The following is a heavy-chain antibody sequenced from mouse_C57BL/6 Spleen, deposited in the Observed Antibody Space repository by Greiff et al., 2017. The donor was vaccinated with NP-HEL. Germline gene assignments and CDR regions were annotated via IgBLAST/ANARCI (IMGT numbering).Heavy chain of an antibody. Sequence: EVMLVESEGGLVQPGRSMKLSCTASGFTFSDYYMAWVRQVPEKGLEWVANINYDGSSTYYLDSLKSRFIISRDKAKNILYLQMSSLKSEDTATYYCARDAEILLRSYWYFDVWGTGTTVTVSS. CDR2: INYDGSST. V-gene: IGHV5-16*01. CDR1: GFTFSDYY. D-gene: IGHD1-1*01. CDR3: ARDAEILLRSYWYFDV. J-gene: IGHJ1*03.